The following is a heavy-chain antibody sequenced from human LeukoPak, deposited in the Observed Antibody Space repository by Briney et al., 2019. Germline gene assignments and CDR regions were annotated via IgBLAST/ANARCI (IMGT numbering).Heavy chain of an antibody. CDR2: ISGSGGST. V-gene: IGHV3-23*01. Sequence: GGSLRLSCAASGFTFSSYAVSWVRQAPGKGLEWVSSISGSGGSTYSADSVKGRFTISRDNSKNTLYLQMTSLRAEDTALYYCAKDRSCTNDICHGDFDYWGQGTLVTVSS. J-gene: IGHJ4*02. CDR3: AKDRSCTNDICHGDFDY. CDR1: GFTFSSYA. D-gene: IGHD2-8*01.